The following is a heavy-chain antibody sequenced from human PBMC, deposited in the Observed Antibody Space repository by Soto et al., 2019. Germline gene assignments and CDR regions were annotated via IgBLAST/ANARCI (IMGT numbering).Heavy chain of an antibody. Sequence: EVQLVESGGGLVQPGGSLRLSCAASGFTFSSYWMHWVRQAPGKGLVWVSRINSDGSSTSYADSVKGRFTISRDNAKNTLYLQMNSLRAEDTAVYYCAREAGTTWPVYYYYMDVWGKGTTVTVSS. CDR2: INSDGSST. CDR3: AREAGTTWPVYYYYMDV. CDR1: GFTFSSYW. V-gene: IGHV3-74*01. J-gene: IGHJ6*03. D-gene: IGHD1-7*01.